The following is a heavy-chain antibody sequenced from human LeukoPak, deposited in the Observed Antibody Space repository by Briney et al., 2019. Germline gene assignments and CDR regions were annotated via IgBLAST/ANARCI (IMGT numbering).Heavy chain of an antibody. V-gene: IGHV4-39*07. CDR2: IYYSGST. D-gene: IGHD6-13*01. Sequence: SETLSLTCTVSGGSISSSSYYWGWIRQPPGKGLEWIGSIYYSGSTYYNPSLKSRVTISVDTSKNQFSLKLSSVTAADTAVYYCARRGRQQLVQNYYMDVWGKGTTVTVSS. CDR1: GGSISSSSYY. J-gene: IGHJ6*03. CDR3: ARRGRQQLVQNYYMDV.